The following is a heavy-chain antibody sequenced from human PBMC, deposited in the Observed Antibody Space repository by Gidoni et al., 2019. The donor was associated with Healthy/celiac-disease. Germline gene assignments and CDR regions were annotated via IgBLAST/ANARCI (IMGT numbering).Heavy chain of an antibody. CDR3: ARAPSTPYEIAAAFDY. CDR1: GGTFSSYT. Sequence: QVQLVQSGAEVKKPGSSVKVSCKASGGTFSSYTISWVRQAPGQGLEWMGRIIPILGIANYAQKFQGRVTITADKSTSTAYMELSSLRSEDTAVYYCARAPSTPYEIAAAFDYWGQGTLVTVSS. J-gene: IGHJ4*02. CDR2: IIPILGIA. D-gene: IGHD6-13*01. V-gene: IGHV1-69*02.